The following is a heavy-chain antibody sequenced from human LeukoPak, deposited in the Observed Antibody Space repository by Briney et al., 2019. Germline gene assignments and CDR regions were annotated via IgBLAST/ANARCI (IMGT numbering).Heavy chain of an antibody. J-gene: IGHJ4*02. Sequence: SETLSLTCTVSGGSISSSSYYWSWIRQPAGKGLEWIGRIYTSGSTNYNPSLKSRVTISVDTSKNQFSLKLSSVTAADTAVYYCARSLAYCGGDCYWGLSYFDYWGQGTLVTVSS. D-gene: IGHD2-21*02. V-gene: IGHV4-61*02. CDR3: ARSLAYCGGDCYWGLSYFDY. CDR1: GGSISSSSYY. CDR2: IYTSGST.